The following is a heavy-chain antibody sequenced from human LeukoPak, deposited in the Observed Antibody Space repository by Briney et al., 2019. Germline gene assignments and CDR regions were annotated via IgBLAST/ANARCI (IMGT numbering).Heavy chain of an antibody. CDR3: ARGGNEYDFWSAYYYYGMDV. CDR2: MNPNSGNT. Sequence: ASVKVSCKASGYTFTSYDINWVRQATGQGLEWMGWMNPNSGNTGYAQKFQGRVTMTRNTSISTAYMELSSLRSEDTAVYYCARGGNEYDFWSAYYYYGMDVWGQGTTVTVFS. D-gene: IGHD3-3*01. J-gene: IGHJ6*02. V-gene: IGHV1-8*01. CDR1: GYTFTSYD.